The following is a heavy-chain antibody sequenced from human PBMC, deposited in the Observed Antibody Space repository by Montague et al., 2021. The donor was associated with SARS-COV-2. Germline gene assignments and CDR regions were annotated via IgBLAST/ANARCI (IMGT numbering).Heavy chain of an antibody. J-gene: IGHJ4*02. Sequence: TLSLTCTVSGGSISSGSYYWSWIRQPAGKGLEWIGRIYTSGSTNYNPSPKSRVTISVDTSKDQFSLKLTSVTAADTAVYYCARGRDGYYHRSALFDYWGQGTLVTVSS. D-gene: IGHD3-22*01. CDR2: IYTSGST. V-gene: IGHV4-61*02. CDR3: ARGRDGYYHRSALFDY. CDR1: GGSISSGSYY.